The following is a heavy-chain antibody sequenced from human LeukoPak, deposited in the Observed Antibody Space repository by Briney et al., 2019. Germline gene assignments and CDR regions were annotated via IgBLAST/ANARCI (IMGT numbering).Heavy chain of an antibody. D-gene: IGHD5-12*01. Sequence: ASVKVSCKASGYTFSGYGIAWMRQAPGQGLEWMGWISGYNGNTNYAQKLQGRVSMTTDTSTTTAYMELRSLTSDDTALYYCARSSLGTITAGPFDYWGQGTLVTVSS. J-gene: IGHJ4*02. CDR2: ISGYNGNT. CDR1: GYTFSGYG. V-gene: IGHV1-18*01. CDR3: ARSSLGTITAGPFDY.